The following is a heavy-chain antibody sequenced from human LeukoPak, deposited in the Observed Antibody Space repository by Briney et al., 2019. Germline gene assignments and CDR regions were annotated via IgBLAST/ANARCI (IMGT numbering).Heavy chain of an antibody. V-gene: IGHV1-69*06. CDR1: GGTFSSYA. D-gene: IGHD6-19*01. Sequence: SVKVSCKASGGTFSSYAISWVRQAPGQGLEWMGGIIPIFGTANYAQKFQGRVTITADKSTSTAYMELSSLRSEDTAVYYCARDYPAVAGIILAGWGQGTLVTVSS. J-gene: IGHJ4*02. CDR3: ARDYPAVAGIILAG. CDR2: IIPIFGTA.